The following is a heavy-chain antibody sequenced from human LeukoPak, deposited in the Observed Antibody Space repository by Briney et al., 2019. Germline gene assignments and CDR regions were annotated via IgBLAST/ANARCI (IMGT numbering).Heavy chain of an antibody. CDR3: AGLRGSYYFDY. Sequence: TFSSYWMSWVRQPPGKGLEWIGSIYYSGSTYYNPSLKSRVTISVDTSKNQFSLKLSSVTAADTAVYYCAGLRGSYYFDYWGQGTLVTVSS. J-gene: IGHJ4*02. D-gene: IGHD1-26*01. V-gene: IGHV4-39*07. CDR1: TFSSYW. CDR2: IYYSGST.